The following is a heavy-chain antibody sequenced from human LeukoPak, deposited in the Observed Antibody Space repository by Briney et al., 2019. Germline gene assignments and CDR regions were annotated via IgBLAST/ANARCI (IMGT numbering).Heavy chain of an antibody. J-gene: IGHJ4*02. Sequence: GGSLRLSCAASGFTFSTYAMNWVRQAPGKGLEWVAVISYHGSGKNYADSVKGRFTISRDNSKNTLDLQMNSLRAEDTAVYYLARNPAETIDFWGREARVTVSS. CDR1: GFTFSTYA. CDR3: ARNPAETIDF. CDR2: ISYHGSGK. D-gene: IGHD6-25*01. V-gene: IGHV3-30-3*01.